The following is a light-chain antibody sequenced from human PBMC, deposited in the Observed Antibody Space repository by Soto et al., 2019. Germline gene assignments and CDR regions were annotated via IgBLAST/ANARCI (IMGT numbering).Light chain of an antibody. V-gene: IGLV2-14*03. Sequence: QSVLTQPASVSGSPGQSITISCTGTSSDVGGYNYVSWYQHHPGEAPQLMIYDVSNRPSGVSDRFSGSKSGNTASLTISGLQAEDEADYYCSSYTSSITDVFGSGIKLNVL. CDR2: DVS. CDR3: SSYTSSITDV. J-gene: IGLJ1*01. CDR1: SSDVGGYNY.